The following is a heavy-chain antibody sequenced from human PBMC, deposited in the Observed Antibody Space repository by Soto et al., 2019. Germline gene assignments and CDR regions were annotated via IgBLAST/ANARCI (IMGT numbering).Heavy chain of an antibody. Sequence: GGSLRLSCAPSGFIVSSNYMSWVRQAPGKGLEWVSTIYSGGSTYYADSVKGRFTISRDNSKNTLYLQMNSLRAEDTAVYYCAKDHLQSQLLRYFDWLLFFDYWGQGTLVTVSS. CDR3: AKDHLQSQLLRYFDWLLFFDY. V-gene: IGHV3-53*01. D-gene: IGHD3-9*01. CDR2: IYSGGST. J-gene: IGHJ4*02. CDR1: GFIVSSNY.